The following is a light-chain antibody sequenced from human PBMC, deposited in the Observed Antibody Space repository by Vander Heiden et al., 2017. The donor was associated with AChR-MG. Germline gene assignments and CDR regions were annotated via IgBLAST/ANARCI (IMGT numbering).Light chain of an antibody. CDR1: SSDVGGYNY. CDR2: EVS. Sequence: QPPLTNPPSASGPLGQSVTISCTGTSSDVGGYNYVSWYQQHPGKAPKLMIYEVSKRPSGVPDRFSGSKSGNTASLTVSGLQAEDEADYYCSSYAGSNNLVFGGGTKLTVL. CDR3: SSYAGSNNLV. J-gene: IGLJ2*01. V-gene: IGLV2-8*01.